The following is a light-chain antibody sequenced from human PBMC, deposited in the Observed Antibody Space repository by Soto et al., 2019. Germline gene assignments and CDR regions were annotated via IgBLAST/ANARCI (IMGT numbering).Light chain of an antibody. V-gene: IGKV1-12*01. CDR2: TGS. Sequence: DIQMTQSPSSVSASVGDRVSITCRASQGISNWLAWYQQKPGRAPKLLIYTGSSLQSGVPSRFSGTGSGTDFTLTTSSLQPEDVATYYCKQASRFPLTFCGGTKVEIK. CDR3: KQASRFPLT. CDR1: QGISNW. J-gene: IGKJ4*01.